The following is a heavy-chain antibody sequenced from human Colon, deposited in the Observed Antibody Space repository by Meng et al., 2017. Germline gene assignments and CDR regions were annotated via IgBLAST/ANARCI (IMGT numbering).Heavy chain of an antibody. V-gene: IGHV4-4*02. CDR2: VYYTGSA. Sequence: QVQLQESGPGRVKPSGTLSLTCAVSGGSISSNYWWSWVRQSPKKGLEWIGYVYYTGSANYNPSLKSRVTISVDTSKNQFSLKLSSVTAADTAVYYCARNSAAGVNYWGQGTLVTVSS. J-gene: IGHJ4*02. D-gene: IGHD6-13*01. CDR3: ARNSAAGVNY. CDR1: GGSISSNYW.